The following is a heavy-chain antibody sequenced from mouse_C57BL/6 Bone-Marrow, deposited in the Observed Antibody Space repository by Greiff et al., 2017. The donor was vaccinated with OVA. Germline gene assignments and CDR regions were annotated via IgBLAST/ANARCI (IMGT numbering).Heavy chain of an antibody. D-gene: IGHD1-1*01. CDR3: AREGVLLRY. V-gene: IGHV1-64*01. J-gene: IGHJ2*01. CDR2: IHPNSGST. CDR1: GYTFTSYW. Sequence: VKLKQPGAELVKPGASVKLSCKASGYTFTSYWMHWVKQRPGQGLEWIGMIHPNSGSTNYNEKFKSKATLTVDKSSSTAYMQLSSLTSEDSAVYYCAREGVLLRYWGQGTTLTVSS.